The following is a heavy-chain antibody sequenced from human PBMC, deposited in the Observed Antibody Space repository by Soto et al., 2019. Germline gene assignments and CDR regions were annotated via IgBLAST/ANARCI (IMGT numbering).Heavy chain of an antibody. CDR3: ARAGGSSSYDYYYGMDV. CDR2: ISSSGSTI. V-gene: IGHV3-48*03. Sequence: PGGSLRLSCAASGFTFSSYEMNWVRQAPGKGLEWVSYISSSGSTIYYADSVKGRFTISRDNAKNSLYLQMNSLRAEDTAVYYCARAGGSSSYDYYYGMDVWGQGTTVTVSS. D-gene: IGHD2-15*01. CDR1: GFTFSSYE. J-gene: IGHJ6*02.